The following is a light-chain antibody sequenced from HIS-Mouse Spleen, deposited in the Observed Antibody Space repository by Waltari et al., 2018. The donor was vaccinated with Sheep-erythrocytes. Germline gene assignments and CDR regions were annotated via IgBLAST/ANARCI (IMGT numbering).Light chain of an antibody. J-gene: IGLJ3*02. V-gene: IGLV2-23*02. Sequence: QSALTQPRSVSGSPGQSVTISCTGTSSDVGCYNYVSWYQQHPGKAPKLMIYDVSKRPSGVSNRFSGSKSGNTASLTISGLQAEDEADYYCCSYAGSSTPWVFGGGTKLSVL. CDR1: SSDVGCYNY. CDR3: CSYAGSSTPWV. CDR2: DVS.